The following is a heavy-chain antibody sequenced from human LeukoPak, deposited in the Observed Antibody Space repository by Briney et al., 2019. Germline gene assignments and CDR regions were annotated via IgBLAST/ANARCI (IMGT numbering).Heavy chain of an antibody. V-gene: IGHV4-39*01. D-gene: IGHD6-19*01. J-gene: IGHJ4*02. Sequence: PSETLSLTCTVSGGSISSSSYYWGWIRQPPGKGLEWIGSIYYSGSTYYSPSLKSRVTISVDTSKNQFSLKLSSVTAADTAVYYCARHNQWLVPCDYWGQGTLVTVSS. CDR3: ARHNQWLVPCDY. CDR1: GGSISSSSYY. CDR2: IYYSGST.